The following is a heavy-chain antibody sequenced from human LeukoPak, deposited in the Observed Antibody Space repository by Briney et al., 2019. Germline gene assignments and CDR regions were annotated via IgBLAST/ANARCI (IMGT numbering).Heavy chain of an antibody. CDR3: ARGGSYSSGF. D-gene: IGHD6-19*01. CDR1: GFTFSSYW. CDR2: IKQDGSEK. J-gene: IGHJ4*02. V-gene: IGHV3-7*01. Sequence: GGSLRLSCAASGFTFSSYWMSWVRQAPGKGLEWVANIKQDGSEKYYVDSVKGRFTVSRDNARNSLYLQMNSLRDEDTAVYHCARGGSYSSGFWGQGTLVTVSS.